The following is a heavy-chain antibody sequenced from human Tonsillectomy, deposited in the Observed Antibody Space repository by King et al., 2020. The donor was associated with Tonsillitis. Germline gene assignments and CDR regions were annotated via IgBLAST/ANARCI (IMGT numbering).Heavy chain of an antibody. V-gene: IGHV4-39*01. CDR3: ARQEDTAMVYFDY. J-gene: IGHJ4*02. CDR2: IYYSGST. D-gene: IGHD5-18*01. Sequence: LQLQESGPGLVKPSETLSLTCTVSGGSISSSSYYWGGIRQPPGKGLEWIGSIYYSGSTYYNPSLKSRVTISVDTSKNQFSLKLSSVTAADTAVYYCARQEDTAMVYFDYWGQGTLVTVSS. CDR1: GGSISSSSYY.